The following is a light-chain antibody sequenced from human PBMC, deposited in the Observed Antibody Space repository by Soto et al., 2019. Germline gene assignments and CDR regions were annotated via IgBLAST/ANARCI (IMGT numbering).Light chain of an antibody. CDR3: QQYNNWPPRHT. V-gene: IGKV3-15*01. CDR2: GAS. CDR1: QTVRSN. Sequence: EIVMTQSPVTLAVSPGERAALSCRASQTVRSNLAWYQQKPGQAPRLLIYGASTRATGIPDRFSGSGSGTEFTLTISSLQSEDLAVYYCQQYNNWPPRHTFGQGTKLEIK. J-gene: IGKJ2*01.